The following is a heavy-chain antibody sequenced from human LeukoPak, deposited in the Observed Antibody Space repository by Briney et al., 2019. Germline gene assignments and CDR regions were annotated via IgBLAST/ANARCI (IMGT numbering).Heavy chain of an antibody. J-gene: IGHJ4*02. CDR3: ARDRYYEPFDY. CDR2: INPNGGGT. Sequence: ASVKVSCKASGYTFTSYYMHWVRQAPGQGFEWMGAINPNGGGTSHAQQFQGRLTMTRDMSTSTVYMDLSSLRSEDTAVYYCARDRYYEPFDYWGQGTLVTVSS. D-gene: IGHD3-22*01. V-gene: IGHV1-46*01. CDR1: GYTFTSYY.